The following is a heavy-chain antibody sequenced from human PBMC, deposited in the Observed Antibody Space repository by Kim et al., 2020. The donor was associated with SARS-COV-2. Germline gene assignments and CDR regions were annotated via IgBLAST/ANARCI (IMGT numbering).Heavy chain of an antibody. CDR1: GFTFSNYG. V-gene: IGHV3-23*01. CDR3: AKDHILWGYSTTYGDV. Sequence: GGSLRLSCAASGFTFSNYGMSWVRQAPGKGLEWVSAISGSGGSTYYADSVKGRFTISRDNSKSTLYLHMNSLRAEDTAIYYCAKDHILWGYSTTYGDVWGQGTTVTVSS. CDR2: ISGSGGST. J-gene: IGHJ6*02. D-gene: IGHD2-2*01.